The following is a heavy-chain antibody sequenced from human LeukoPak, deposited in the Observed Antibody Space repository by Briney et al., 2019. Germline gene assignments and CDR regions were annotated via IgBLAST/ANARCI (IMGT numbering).Heavy chain of an antibody. J-gene: IGHJ3*02. CDR3: ARVYNWLDAFDI. Sequence: RPGGSLRLSCVASGFTFTAYWMAWVRQAPGKGLEWVANIRPDGSDKYYVDSVKGRFTISRDNAKNSLYLQMNSLRADDTALYYCARVYNWLDAFDIWGQGTMVTVSS. CDR1: GFTFTAYW. V-gene: IGHV3-7*01. CDR2: IRPDGSDK. D-gene: IGHD1-1*01.